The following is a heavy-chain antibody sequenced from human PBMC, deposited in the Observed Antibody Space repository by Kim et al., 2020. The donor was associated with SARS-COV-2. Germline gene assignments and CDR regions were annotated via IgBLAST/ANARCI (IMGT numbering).Heavy chain of an antibody. Sequence: GGSLRLSCAASGFTFSTYAVTWVRQAPGKGLEWVSVISGRGDDTYYADSVKGRFTISRDNSQNTMYLQMNSLRAEDTAVYYCVRGGRWFAPWGQGTLVTV. V-gene: IGHV3-23*01. D-gene: IGHD3-16*01. J-gene: IGHJ5*02. CDR1: GFTFSTYA. CDR3: VRGGRWFAP. CDR2: ISGRGDDT.